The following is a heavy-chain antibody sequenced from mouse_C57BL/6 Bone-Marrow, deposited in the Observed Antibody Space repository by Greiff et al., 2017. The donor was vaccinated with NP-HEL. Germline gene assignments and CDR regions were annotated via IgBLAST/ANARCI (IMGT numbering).Heavy chain of an antibody. J-gene: IGHJ1*03. D-gene: IGHD3-2*02. CDR3: ASRAQATYYDV. CDR2: IHPSDSDT. Sequence: QVQLKQPGAELVKPGASVKVSCKASGYTFTSYWMHWVKQRPGQGLEWIGRIHPSDSDTNYNEKFKGKATLTVDKSSSTAYMQLSSLTSEDSEVSYCASRAQATYYDVWGTGTTVTVSS. V-gene: IGHV1-74*01. CDR1: GYTFTSYW.